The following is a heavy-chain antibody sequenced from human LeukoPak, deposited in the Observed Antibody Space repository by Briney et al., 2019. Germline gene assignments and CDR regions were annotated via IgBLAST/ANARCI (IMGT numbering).Heavy chain of an antibody. J-gene: IGHJ4*02. Sequence: GGSLRLSCAASGFTVSSNYKSWVRQAPGKGLEWVSVIYSGGSTYYADSVKGRFTISRDNSKNTLYLQMNSLRAEDTAVYYCARGGRYSGSQVEEWGQGTLVTVSS. D-gene: IGHD5-12*01. CDR2: IYSGGST. V-gene: IGHV3-66*01. CDR1: GFTVSSNY. CDR3: ARGGRYSGSQVEE.